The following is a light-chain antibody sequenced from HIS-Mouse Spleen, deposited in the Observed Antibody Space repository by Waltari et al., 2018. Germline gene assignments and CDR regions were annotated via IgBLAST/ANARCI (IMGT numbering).Light chain of an antibody. J-gene: IGLJ2*01. CDR3: CSYAGSSTFEV. Sequence: QSALTQPASVSGSPGQSITISRTGTSSDVGRYNLVSWYQQHPGKAPKLMINEGSKRPSGVSNRFSGSKSGNTASLTISGLQAEDEADYYCCSYAGSSTFEVFGGGTKLTVL. V-gene: IGLV2-23*03. CDR1: SSDVGRYNL. CDR2: EGS.